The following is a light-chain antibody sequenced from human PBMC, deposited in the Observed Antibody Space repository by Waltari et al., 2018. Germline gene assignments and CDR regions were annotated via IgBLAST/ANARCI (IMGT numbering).Light chain of an antibody. CDR1: QSVSYY. CDR3: QQTYNAPLT. CDR2: VAS. J-gene: IGKJ4*01. V-gene: IGKV1-39*01. Sequence: DVQMTQSPSSLSASVGDRVTITCRASQSVSYYLKWYQQKAGQAPKLLIYVASSLETGVPSRFSGSGSRTDFTRTISNLQPEDFATYVCQQTYNAPLTFGGGTKVEIK.